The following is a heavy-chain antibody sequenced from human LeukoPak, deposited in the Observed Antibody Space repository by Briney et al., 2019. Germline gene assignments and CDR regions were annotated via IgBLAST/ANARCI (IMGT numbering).Heavy chain of an antibody. D-gene: IGHD5-18*01. J-gene: IGHJ4*02. CDR2: ISAYNGNT. CDR3: ARGPPFVDTDMLDY. CDR1: GYTFTSYY. V-gene: IGHV1-18*04. Sequence: ASVKVSCKASGYTFTSYYMHWVRQAPGQGLEWMGWISAYNGNTNYAQKLQGRVTMTTDTSTSTAYMELRSLRSDDTAVYYCARGPPFVDTDMLDYWGQGTLVTVSS.